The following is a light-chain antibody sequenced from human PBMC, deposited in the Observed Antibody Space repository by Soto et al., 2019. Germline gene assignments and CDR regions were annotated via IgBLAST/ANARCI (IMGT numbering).Light chain of an antibody. Sequence: EIVLTQSPATLSLSPGERATLSCRASQSVRNYLTWYQQKPGQPPRLLIYDASNRATGIPARFSGSGSGTDFTLTISSLEPDDFAVYYCRQRNLGLTFGGGTKVDIK. CDR1: QSVRNY. CDR2: DAS. V-gene: IGKV3-11*01. CDR3: RQRNLGLT. J-gene: IGKJ4*01.